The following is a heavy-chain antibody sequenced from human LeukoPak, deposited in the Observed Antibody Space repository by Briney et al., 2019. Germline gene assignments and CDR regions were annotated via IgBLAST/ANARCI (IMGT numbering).Heavy chain of an antibody. V-gene: IGHV3-23*01. CDR1: GFTFDDYA. J-gene: IGHJ4*02. Sequence: GGSLRLSCAASGFTFDDYAMHWVRQAPGKGLEWVSAISGSGGSTYYADSVKGRFTISRDNSKNTLYLQMNSLRAEDTAVYYCAKGHSSGYYYFPLDYWGQGTLVTVSS. CDR3: AKGHSSGYYYFPLDY. D-gene: IGHD3-22*01. CDR2: ISGSGGST.